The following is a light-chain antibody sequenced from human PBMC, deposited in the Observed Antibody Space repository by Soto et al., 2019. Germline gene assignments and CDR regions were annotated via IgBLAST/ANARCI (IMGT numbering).Light chain of an antibody. CDR3: LLTCSGARPV. CDR1: TGDVTSGHY. J-gene: IGLJ7*01. V-gene: IGLV7-46*01. CDR2: DTN. Sequence: QAVVTQAPSLTVSPGGTVTLTCSASTGDVTSGHYAYWYQQKPGQAPRTLIYDTNNKHSWTPARFSGSLRGDKAALTLSGEPAEDEDEYYCLLTCSGARPVFGGGTQLTVL.